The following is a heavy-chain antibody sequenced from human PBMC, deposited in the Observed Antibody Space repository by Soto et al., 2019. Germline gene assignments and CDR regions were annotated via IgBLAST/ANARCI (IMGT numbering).Heavy chain of an antibody. CDR2: IYSGGST. V-gene: IGHV3-66*01. CDR1: GFTVNSNY. CDR3: ARDWPYGDYGSRAFDI. J-gene: IGHJ3*02. D-gene: IGHD4-17*01. Sequence: EVQLVESGGGLVQPGGSLRLSCAASGFTVNSNYMSWVRQAPGKGLEWVSVIYSGGSTYYADSVKGRFTISRDNSKNTLYLQMNSLRAEDTAVYYCARDWPYGDYGSRAFDIWGQGTMVTVSS.